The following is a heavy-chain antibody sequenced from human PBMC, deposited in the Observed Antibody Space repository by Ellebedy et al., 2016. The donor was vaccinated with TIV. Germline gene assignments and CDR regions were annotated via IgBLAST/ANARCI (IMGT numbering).Heavy chain of an antibody. CDR2: ISGSGGST. J-gene: IGHJ4*02. CDR3: AKGLNFAVTAPDTTFDY. CDR1: GFTFSSYA. V-gene: IGHV3-23*01. D-gene: IGHD2-21*02. Sequence: PGGSLRLSCAASGFTFSSYAMSWVRQAPGKGLEWVSAISGSGGSTYYADSVKGRFTISRDNSKNTLYLQMNSLRAEDTAVYYCAKGLNFAVTAPDTTFDYWGQGTLVTVSS.